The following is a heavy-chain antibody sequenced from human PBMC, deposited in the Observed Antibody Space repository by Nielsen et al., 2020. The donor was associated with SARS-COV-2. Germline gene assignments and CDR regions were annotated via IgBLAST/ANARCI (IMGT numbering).Heavy chain of an antibody. CDR3: ARTSYSYGVIFDY. CDR2: IFSNDEK. V-gene: IGHV2-26*01. D-gene: IGHD5-18*01. Sequence: WIRQPPGKALEWLAHIFSNDEKSYSTSLKSRLTISKDTSKNQVVLTMTNMDPVDTATYYCARTSYSYGVIFDYWGQGTLVTVSS. J-gene: IGHJ4*02.